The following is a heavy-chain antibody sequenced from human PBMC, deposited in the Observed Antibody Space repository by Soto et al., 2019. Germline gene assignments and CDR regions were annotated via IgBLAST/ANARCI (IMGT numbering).Heavy chain of an antibody. V-gene: IGHV4-61*01. D-gene: IGHD3-22*01. CDR3: VRERGLTVSADDMYYYYALDV. J-gene: IGHJ6*02. CDR2: LYYGCT. Sequence: ENLSHTSEVARVSVSNGTNNWTCIRLPPVQELEWIVFLYYGCTNYNPSLKSRLTIALDTSKNQSCLDLSSVTAADTAVYYCVRERGLTVSADDMYYYYALDVWGQGTTVTVSS. CDR1: RVSVSNGTNN.